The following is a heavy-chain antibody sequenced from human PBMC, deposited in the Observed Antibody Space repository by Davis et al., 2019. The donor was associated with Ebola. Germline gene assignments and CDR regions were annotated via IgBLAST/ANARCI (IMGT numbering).Heavy chain of an antibody. CDR3: AKDEPQMYDFWGGYYDS. CDR2: MSYDGSNE. J-gene: IGHJ4*02. Sequence: GESLKISCATSGFTFSSYAIHWVRRAPGKGLEWVAVMSYDGSNEYYADSVKGRFIISRDISKKTLYLQMNSPRAEETAVYYCAKDEPQMYDFWGGYYDSWGPGTLVTVSS. CDR1: GFTFSSYA. V-gene: IGHV3-30*18. D-gene: IGHD3-3*01.